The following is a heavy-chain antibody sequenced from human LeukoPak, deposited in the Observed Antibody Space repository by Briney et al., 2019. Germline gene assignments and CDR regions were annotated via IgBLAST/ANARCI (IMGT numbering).Heavy chain of an antibody. CDR2: INHSGST. D-gene: IGHD1-26*01. J-gene: IGHJ5*02. CDR1: GGSISSGSW. CDR3: ARRRGKWDVNWFDP. Sequence: SETLSLTCAVSGGSISSGSWWGWIRQPPGKGLEWIGEINHSGSTNYNPSLKSRVTISVDTSKNQFSLKLSSVTAADTAVYHCARRRGKWDVNWFDPWGQGTLVTVSS. V-gene: IGHV4-4*02.